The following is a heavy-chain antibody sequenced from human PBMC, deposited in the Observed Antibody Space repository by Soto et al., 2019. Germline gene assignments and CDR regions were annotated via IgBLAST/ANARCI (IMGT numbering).Heavy chain of an antibody. CDR2: IYWDDDK. J-gene: IGHJ4*02. V-gene: IGHV2-5*02. CDR3: AHRRGDFSLRAFDY. Sequence: SGPTLVKPTQTLTLTCTFSGFSLSTSGVGVGWIRQPPGKALEWLALIYWDDDKRYSPSLKSRLTLTKATPKNQVVLTMTSMDPVDTATYYCAHRRGDFSLRAFDYWGQGTLVTVSS. D-gene: IGHD4-17*01. CDR1: GFSLSTSGVG.